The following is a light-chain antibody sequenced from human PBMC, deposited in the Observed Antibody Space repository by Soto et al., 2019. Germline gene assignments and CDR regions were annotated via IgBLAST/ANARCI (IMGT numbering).Light chain of an antibody. Sequence: QSVLTQPPSASGSPGQSVAISCTGTSSDIGGYNYVSWYQQHPGKAPKLMIFEVSQRPSGVHDRFSGSKSGNTASLTVSGLQAEDEADYYCSSYAGSNNLVFGGGTQLTVL. V-gene: IGLV2-8*01. CDR1: SSDIGGYNY. CDR3: SSYAGSNNLV. J-gene: IGLJ2*01. CDR2: EVS.